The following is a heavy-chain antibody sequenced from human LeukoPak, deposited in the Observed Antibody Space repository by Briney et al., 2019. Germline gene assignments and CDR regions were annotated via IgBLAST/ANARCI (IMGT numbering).Heavy chain of an antibody. CDR1: GFTFSSYE. V-gene: IGHV3-48*03. J-gene: IGHJ4*02. Sequence: GGSLRLSCAASGFTFSSYEMNWVSQAPGKGLEWVSYISSSGSTIYYADSVKGRFTISRDNAKNSLHLQMNSLRAEDTAVYYCASGGSWYPVDYWGQGTLVTVSS. CDR2: ISSSGSTI. CDR3: ASGGSWYPVDY. D-gene: IGHD6-13*01.